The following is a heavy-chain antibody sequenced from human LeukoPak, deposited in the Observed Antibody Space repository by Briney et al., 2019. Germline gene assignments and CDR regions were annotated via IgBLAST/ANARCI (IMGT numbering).Heavy chain of an antibody. CDR1: GYSFTGYW. CDR3: AREDYEYSSSSIWFDP. J-gene: IGHJ5*02. D-gene: IGHD6-6*01. CDR2: IYPGDSDT. Sequence: GESLKISCKGSGYSFTGYWSGWVRQMPGKGLEWMGIIYPGDSDTNYTPSFQGQFTISADKSISTVYLQWNSLKASDTAMYYCAREDYEYSSSSIWFDPWGQGTMVTVSS. V-gene: IGHV5-51*01.